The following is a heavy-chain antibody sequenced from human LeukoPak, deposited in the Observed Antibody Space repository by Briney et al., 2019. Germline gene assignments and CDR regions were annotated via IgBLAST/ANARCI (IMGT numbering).Heavy chain of an antibody. V-gene: IGHV3-13*01. Sequence: GGSLRLSCAASGFTFSSYDMHWVRQATGKGLEWVSAIGTAGDTYYPGSVKGRFTISRENAKNSLYLQMNGLRAGDTAVYYCARAAHYSKAAFDIWGQGTMVTVSS. CDR1: GFTFSSYD. J-gene: IGHJ3*02. CDR2: IGTAGDT. D-gene: IGHD4-11*01. CDR3: ARAAHYSKAAFDI.